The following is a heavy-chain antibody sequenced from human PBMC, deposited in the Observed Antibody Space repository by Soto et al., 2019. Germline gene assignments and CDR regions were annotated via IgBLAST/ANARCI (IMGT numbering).Heavy chain of an antibody. Sequence: EVQLLESGGGLVQPGGSLRLSCAASGFTFSSYAMSWVRQAPGKGLEGVSAISGSGGSTYYADSVKGRFTISRDNSKNTLYLQMNSLRAEDTAVYYCAKEMWSWGSSRHWYFDLWGRGTLVTVSS. CDR2: ISGSGGST. CDR1: GFTFSSYA. V-gene: IGHV3-23*01. D-gene: IGHD7-27*01. J-gene: IGHJ2*01. CDR3: AKEMWSWGSSRHWYFDL.